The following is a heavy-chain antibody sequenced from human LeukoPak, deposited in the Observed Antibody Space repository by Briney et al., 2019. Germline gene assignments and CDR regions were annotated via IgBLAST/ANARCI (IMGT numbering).Heavy chain of an antibody. Sequence: PGRSLRLSCAASGFTFSSYAMQWVRQAPGKGLEWVAVISYDGSDKNYADSVQGRFTISRDNSKNTLYLEMNSLSPDDTAVYYCARGVEPLAANTLAYWGQGTLVTVSS. D-gene: IGHD1-14*01. CDR3: ARGVEPLAANTLAY. CDR2: ISYDGSDK. CDR1: GFTFSSYA. J-gene: IGHJ4*02. V-gene: IGHV3-30*14.